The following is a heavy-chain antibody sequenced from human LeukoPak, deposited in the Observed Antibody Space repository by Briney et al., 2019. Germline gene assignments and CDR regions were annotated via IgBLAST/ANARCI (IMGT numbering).Heavy chain of an antibody. CDR1: GGSISSGGYY. D-gene: IGHD3-22*01. V-gene: IGHV4-31*03. CDR3: ARAGDSSGYYFDY. J-gene: IGHJ4*02. Sequence: SQTLSLTCTVSGGSISSGGYYWSWVRPPPGKGLEWIGYIYYSGSTYYNPSLKSRVTISVDTSKNQFSLKLSSVTAADTAVYYCARAGDSSGYYFDYWGQGTLVTVSS. CDR2: IYYSGST.